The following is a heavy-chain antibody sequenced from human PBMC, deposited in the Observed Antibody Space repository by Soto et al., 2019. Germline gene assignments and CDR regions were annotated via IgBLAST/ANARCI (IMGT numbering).Heavy chain of an antibody. D-gene: IGHD6-13*01. Sequence: NPSETLSLTCTVSGGSISSYYWSWIRQPPGKGLEWIGYIYYSGSTNYNPSLKSRVTISVDTSKNQFSLKLSSVTAADTAVYYCARDSLLTPIAADGTYYYYGMDVWGQGTTVTVSS. CDR3: ARDSLLTPIAADGTYYYYGMDV. CDR1: GGSISSYY. CDR2: IYYSGST. J-gene: IGHJ6*02. V-gene: IGHV4-59*01.